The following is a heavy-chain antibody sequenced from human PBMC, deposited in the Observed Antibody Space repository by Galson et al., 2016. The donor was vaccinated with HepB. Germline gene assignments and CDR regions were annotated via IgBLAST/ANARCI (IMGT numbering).Heavy chain of an antibody. CDR3: AKSRYSYGWDFDY. CDR1: GFTFSTYA. V-gene: IGHV3-23*01. Sequence: SLRLSCAASGFTFSTYAMSWVRQAPGKGLEWVSSISGSGDSTTHADSVKGRFTISRDNSKNTLYLQMNSLRAEDTALYYCAKSRYSYGWDFDYWGQGTLVTVSS. D-gene: IGHD5-18*01. CDR2: ISGSGDST. J-gene: IGHJ4*02.